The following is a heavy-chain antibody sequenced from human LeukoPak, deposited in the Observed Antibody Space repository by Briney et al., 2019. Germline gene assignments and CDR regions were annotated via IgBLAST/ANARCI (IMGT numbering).Heavy chain of an antibody. Sequence: SETLSLTCSVSGDSIIGYYWSWIRQPPGKGLEWIGYIYYSGSTNYNPSLKSRVTISVDTSKNQFSLKLSSVTAADTAVYYCARTTYQWHEKYYFDYWGQGTLVTVSS. CDR1: GDSIIGYY. CDR2: IYYSGST. D-gene: IGHD6-19*01. J-gene: IGHJ4*02. CDR3: ARTTYQWHEKYYFDY. V-gene: IGHV4-59*01.